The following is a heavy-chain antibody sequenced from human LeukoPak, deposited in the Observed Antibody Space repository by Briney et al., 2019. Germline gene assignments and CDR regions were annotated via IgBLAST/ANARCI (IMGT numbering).Heavy chain of an antibody. CDR1: GFTFSSYG. CDR2: ISYDGSNK. CDR3: AKEQNLHLSLDY. J-gene: IGHJ4*02. V-gene: IGHV3-30*18. Sequence: GGSLRLSCAASGFTFSSYGMHWVRQAPGKGLEWVAVISYDGSNKYYADSVKGRFTTSRDNSKNTLYLQMNSLRAEDTAVYYCAKEQNLHLSLDYWGQGTLVTVSS.